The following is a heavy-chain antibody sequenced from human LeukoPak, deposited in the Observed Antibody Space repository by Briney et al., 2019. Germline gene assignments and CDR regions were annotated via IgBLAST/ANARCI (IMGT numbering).Heavy chain of an antibody. Sequence: SETLSLTCTVSGDSISSSSSYWGWIRQPPGKGLEWIGSIYYSGSTYYNPSLKSRVTISVDTSKSQFSLKLNSVTAADTAVYYCTRHVRFLEWLSSYYFDYWGQGTLVTVSS. D-gene: IGHD3-3*01. J-gene: IGHJ4*02. CDR3: TRHVRFLEWLSSYYFDY. V-gene: IGHV4-39*01. CDR2: IYYSGST. CDR1: GDSISSSSSY.